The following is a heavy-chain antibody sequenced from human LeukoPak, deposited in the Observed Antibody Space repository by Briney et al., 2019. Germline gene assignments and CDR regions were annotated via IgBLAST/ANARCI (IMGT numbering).Heavy chain of an antibody. Sequence: SETLSLTCTVSGYSISSGYYWGWIRQPPGKGLEWIGSIYHSGSTYYNLSLKSRVTISVDTSNNQFSLKLSSVTAADTAVYYCARDEQISQLGDWFDPWGQGTLVTVSS. CDR3: ARDEQISQLGDWFDP. CDR2: IYHSGST. CDR1: GYSISSGYY. V-gene: IGHV4-38-2*02. J-gene: IGHJ5*02. D-gene: IGHD2-2*01.